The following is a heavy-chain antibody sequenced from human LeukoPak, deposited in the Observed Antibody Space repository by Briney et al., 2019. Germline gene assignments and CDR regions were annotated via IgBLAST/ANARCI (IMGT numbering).Heavy chain of an antibody. CDR2: VNPNSGNT. Sequence: GSVKVSCKASGYTFTSYDINWVRQATGQGLEWMGWVNPNSGNTGYAQKFQGRVTMTRNTSISTAYMELSSLRSEDTAVYYCARGRLHYGGYELRKRYYYYGMDVWGQGTTVTVSS. CDR3: ARGRLHYGGYELRKRYYYYGMDV. D-gene: IGHD4-17*01. J-gene: IGHJ6*02. V-gene: IGHV1-8*01. CDR1: GYTFTSYD.